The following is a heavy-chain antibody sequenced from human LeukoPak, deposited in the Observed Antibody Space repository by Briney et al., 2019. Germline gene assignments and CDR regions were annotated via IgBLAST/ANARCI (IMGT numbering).Heavy chain of an antibody. CDR1: GFTFSSYA. Sequence: SGGSLRLSCAASGFTFSSYAMSWVRQAPGKGLEWVSAISGSGGSTYYADSVKGRFTISRDNSKNTLYLQMNSLRAEDTAVYYCAKSDYDSSGYYYVAYYFDYWGQGTLVTVSS. D-gene: IGHD3-22*01. J-gene: IGHJ4*02. CDR3: AKSDYDSSGYYYVAYYFDY. CDR2: ISGSGGST. V-gene: IGHV3-23*01.